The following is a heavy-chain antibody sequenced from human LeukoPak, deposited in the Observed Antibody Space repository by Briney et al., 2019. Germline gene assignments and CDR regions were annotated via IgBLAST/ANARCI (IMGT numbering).Heavy chain of an antibody. CDR3: ARDLSYYYDSSGYYSTTYYFDY. Sequence: ASVKVSCKASGYTFTSYAMNWVRQAPGQGLEWMGWINTNTGNPTYAQGFTGRFVFSLDTSVSTAYLQISSLKAEDTAVYYCARDLSYYYDSSGYYSTTYYFDYWGQGTLVTVSS. CDR2: INTNTGNP. CDR1: GYTFTSYA. V-gene: IGHV7-4-1*02. J-gene: IGHJ4*02. D-gene: IGHD3-22*01.